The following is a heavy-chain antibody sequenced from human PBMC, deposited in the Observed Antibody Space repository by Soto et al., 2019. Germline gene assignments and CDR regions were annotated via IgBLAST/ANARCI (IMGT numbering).Heavy chain of an antibody. V-gene: IGHV6-1*01. CDR3: AREFPYYRSHFQH. CDR2: TYYRSRWYN. J-gene: IGHJ1*01. CDR1: GDSVSDNSAA. D-gene: IGHD3-10*01. Sequence: SQTLSLTCTISGDSVSDNSAAWNLIRQSPSRGLEWLGRTYYRSRWYNDYAVSVKSRITVTPDTSKNQFSLHLNSVTPEDTAVYYCAREFPYYRSHFQHWGQGTLVTVSS.